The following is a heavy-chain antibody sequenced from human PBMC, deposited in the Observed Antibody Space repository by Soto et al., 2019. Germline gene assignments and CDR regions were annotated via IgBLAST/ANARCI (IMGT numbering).Heavy chain of an antibody. V-gene: IGHV3-21*01. Sequence: LRLSFAASGFTFSSYSMNWVRQAPGKGLEWVSSISSSSSYIYYADSVKGRFTISRDNAKNSLYLQMNSLRAEDTAVYYCARDEGYSSSWYGVYWGQGTLVTVSS. CDR3: ARDEGYSSSWYGVY. J-gene: IGHJ4*02. CDR1: GFTFSSYS. D-gene: IGHD6-13*01. CDR2: ISSSSSYI.